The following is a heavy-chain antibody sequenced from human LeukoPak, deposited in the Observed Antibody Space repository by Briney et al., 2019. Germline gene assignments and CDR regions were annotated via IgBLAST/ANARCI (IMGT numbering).Heavy chain of an antibody. CDR3: ARDRGLGYCSSTSCPGGWFDP. V-gene: IGHV4-4*07. CDR2: IYTSGST. J-gene: IGHJ5*02. CDR1: GGSISSYY. D-gene: IGHD2-2*01. Sequence: SETLSLTCTVSGGSISSYYWSWIRQPAGKGLEWIGRIYTSGSTNYNPSLKSRVTMSVDTSKNQFSLKLSSVTAADTAVYYCARDRGLGYCSSTSCPGGWFDPWGQGTLVTVSS.